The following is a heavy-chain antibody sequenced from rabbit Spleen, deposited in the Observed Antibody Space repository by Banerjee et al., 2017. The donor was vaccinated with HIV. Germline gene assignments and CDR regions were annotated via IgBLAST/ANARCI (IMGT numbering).Heavy chain of an antibody. D-gene: IGHD8-1*01. CDR2: IYGGSSGTT. V-gene: IGHV1S45*01. Sequence: QEQLEESGGDLVKPEGSLTLTCTASGFSFSSSYWICWVRQAPGKGLDLIACIYGGSSGTTYYASWAKGRFTISKTSSTTVTLQMTSLTAADTATYFCARDDDAGSSYLFKLWGPGTLVTVS. CDR1: GFSFSSSYW. CDR3: ARDDDAGSSYLFKL. J-gene: IGHJ4*01.